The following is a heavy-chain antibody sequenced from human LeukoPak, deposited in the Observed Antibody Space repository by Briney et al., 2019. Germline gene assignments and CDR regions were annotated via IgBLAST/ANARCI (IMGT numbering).Heavy chain of an antibody. V-gene: IGHV1-69*13. D-gene: IGHD6-19*01. CDR1: GGTFSSYA. CDR3: ARGKWLVRGLDY. J-gene: IGHJ4*02. CDR2: IIPIFGTA. Sequence: SVKVSCKASGGTFSSYAISWVRQAPGQGLEWMGGIIPIFGTANYAQKFQGRVTITADESTSTAYMELSRLRSDDTAVYYCARGKWLVRGLDYWGQGTLVTVSS.